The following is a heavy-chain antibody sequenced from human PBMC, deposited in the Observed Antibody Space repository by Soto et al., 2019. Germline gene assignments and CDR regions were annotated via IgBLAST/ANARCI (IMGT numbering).Heavy chain of an antibody. CDR3: ANRDSPGPYYFDY. J-gene: IGHJ4*02. V-gene: IGHV3-23*01. CDR2: IDRRGGT. D-gene: IGHD3-22*01. CDR1: GITLSSYV. Sequence: WGALPLSCAFSGITLSSYVMSSVRQAPGKGLEWVSTIDRRGGTYYADSAKGRFTISRDNSKNTLYLKMNSLSVEDTVVYYCANRDSPGPYYFDYWGQGTLVTVSS.